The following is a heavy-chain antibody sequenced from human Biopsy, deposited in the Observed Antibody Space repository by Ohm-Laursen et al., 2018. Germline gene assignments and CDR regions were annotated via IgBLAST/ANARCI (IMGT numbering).Heavy chain of an antibody. Sequence: SETLSLTCTVSGDSVSNNFWTWIRQPPGKPLEWIAYKFYRGTTTYNPSLKGRVIVSVDPPKSQISLKLTSVTASDTAIYYCARLTRRGNIIFFDYWGQGTLVAVSS. V-gene: IGHV4-59*08. CDR1: GDSVSNNF. CDR2: KFYRGTT. D-gene: IGHD1-26*01. CDR3: ARLTRRGNIIFFDY. J-gene: IGHJ4*02.